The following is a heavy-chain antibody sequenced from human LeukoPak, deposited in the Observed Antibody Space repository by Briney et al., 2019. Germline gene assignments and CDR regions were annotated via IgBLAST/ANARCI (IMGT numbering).Heavy chain of an antibody. Sequence: GGSLRLSCAASGFTFSSYTMNWVRQAPGKGLEWVSFISSGSSYIYYADSVKGRFTISRDNAKKSLYLQMNSLRAEDTAVYYCARAPTPELTGTTGSIDYWGQGTLVTVSS. J-gene: IGHJ4*02. CDR3: ARAPTPELTGTTGSIDY. D-gene: IGHD1-20*01. V-gene: IGHV3-21*01. CDR1: GFTFSSYT. CDR2: ISSGSSYI.